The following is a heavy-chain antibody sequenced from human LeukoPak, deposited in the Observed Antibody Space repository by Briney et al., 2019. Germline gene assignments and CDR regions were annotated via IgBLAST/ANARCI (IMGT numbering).Heavy chain of an antibody. Sequence: ASVKVSCKASGGTFSSYAISWVRQAPGQGLEWMGGIIPIFGTANYAQKLQGRVTITADESTSTAYMELSSLRSEDTAVYYCASPKPRRYFDRQMGTRFDYWGQGTLVTVSS. CDR2: IIPIFGTA. CDR1: GGTFSSYA. D-gene: IGHD3-9*01. V-gene: IGHV1-69*13. CDR3: ASPKPRRYFDRQMGTRFDY. J-gene: IGHJ4*02.